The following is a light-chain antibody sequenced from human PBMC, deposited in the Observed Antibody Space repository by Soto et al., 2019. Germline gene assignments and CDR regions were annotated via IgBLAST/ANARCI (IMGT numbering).Light chain of an antibody. Sequence: DIQMTQSPSTLSASVGDRVTITCRASQSISSWLAWYQQKPGKAPKLLIYDASSLESGVPPRFSGSGSGTEFTLTISSLQPDDFATYYCQQYNSYSLTFGGGTKADSK. CDR3: QQYNSYSLT. CDR1: QSISSW. CDR2: DAS. V-gene: IGKV1-5*01. J-gene: IGKJ4*01.